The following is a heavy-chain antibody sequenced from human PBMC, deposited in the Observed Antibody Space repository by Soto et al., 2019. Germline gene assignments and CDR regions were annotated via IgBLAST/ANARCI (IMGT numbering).Heavy chain of an antibody. D-gene: IGHD3-22*01. CDR3: AKDPYYYHSSGYFIPYYFDY. CDR1: GFTFSNYG. CDR2: ISYDGSHE. Sequence: GGSLRLSCAASGFTFSNYGMYWVRQAPGKGLEWVAIISYDGSHEYYADSVKGRFTISRDNSKNTLYLQMNSPRAEDTAVYYCAKDPYYYHSSGYFIPYYFDYWGQGTLVTVSS. J-gene: IGHJ4*02. V-gene: IGHV3-30*18.